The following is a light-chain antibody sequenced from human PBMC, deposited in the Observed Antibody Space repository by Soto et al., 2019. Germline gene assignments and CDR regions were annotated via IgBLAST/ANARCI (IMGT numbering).Light chain of an antibody. V-gene: IGKV2-28*01. J-gene: IGKJ1*01. Sequence: DIVLTQSPVSLPVTPGEPASISCRSSQSLLHSNGNIYLDWYLQKPGQSPPLLIYLGSIRASGVPDRFSGSGSGTDFTLKITRVEAEDVGVYYCMQAIQAPRTFGLGTKVEIK. CDR1: QSLLHSNGNIY. CDR2: LGS. CDR3: MQAIQAPRT.